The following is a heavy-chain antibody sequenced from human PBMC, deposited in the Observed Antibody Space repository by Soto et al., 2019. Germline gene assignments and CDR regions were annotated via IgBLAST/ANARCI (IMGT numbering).Heavy chain of an antibody. CDR2: IYYSGST. D-gene: IGHD2-2*01. Sequence: QVQLQESGPGLVKPSQTLSLTCTVSGGSISSGDDYWSWIRQPPGKGLEWIGYIYYSGSTYYNPSLKSRVTIAVDTSKNQSSLKLSSVTAADTAVYYCARLVQLLQGRWFDPWGQGPLVTVSS. CDR1: GGSISSGDDY. J-gene: IGHJ5*02. V-gene: IGHV4-30-4*01. CDR3: ARLVQLLQGRWFDP.